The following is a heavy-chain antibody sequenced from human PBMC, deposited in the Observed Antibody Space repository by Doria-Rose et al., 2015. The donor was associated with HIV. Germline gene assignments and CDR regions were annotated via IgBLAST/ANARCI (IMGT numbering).Heavy chain of an antibody. Sequence: ESGPVLVKPTETLTLTCTVSGGSPSSPGMGVSWIRQPPGKALEWLTNIFSDDERSYKTSLKSRLTTSRCTSKSQVVLTMTDMDPVDTATYYCARIKSSRWYHKYYFDFWGQGTLVIVSA. J-gene: IGHJ4*02. V-gene: IGHV2-26*01. CDR1: GGSPSSPGMG. CDR2: IFSDDER. CDR3: ARIKSSRWYHKYYFDF. D-gene: IGHD6-13*01.